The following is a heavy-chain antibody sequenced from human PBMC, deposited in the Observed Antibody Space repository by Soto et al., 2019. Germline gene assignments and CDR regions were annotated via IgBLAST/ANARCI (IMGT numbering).Heavy chain of an antibody. CDR1: GFTFSSSG. V-gene: IGHV3-23*01. J-gene: IGHJ4*02. CDR2: ITASGDTT. CDR3: AKDSRTSAAGAFEH. D-gene: IGHD6-13*01. Sequence: EVQLLESGGGLVQPGGSLRLSCAASGFTFSSSGMNWVRQAPGKGLEWVSGITASGDTTYYADSVKGRFTISRDNSMNTLYLQINSLRAEDTAVYHCAKDSRTSAAGAFEHCGQGTLVAVSS.